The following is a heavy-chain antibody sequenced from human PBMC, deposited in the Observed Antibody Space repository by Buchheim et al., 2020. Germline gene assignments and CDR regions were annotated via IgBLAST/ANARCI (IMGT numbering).Heavy chain of an antibody. Sequence: QVQLQESGPGLVKPSQTLSLTCTVSGGSISSGDYYWSWIRQPPGKGLAWIGYIYSSGSTYYNPSLKRRVTIYVDTSKNQFSRKLSSVTAADTAVYYCARASTIFGVVIPANWFGPWGQGTL. J-gene: IGHJ5*02. CDR1: GGSISSGDYY. CDR3: ARASTIFGVVIPANWFGP. V-gene: IGHV4-30-4*01. CDR2: IYSSGST. D-gene: IGHD3-3*01.